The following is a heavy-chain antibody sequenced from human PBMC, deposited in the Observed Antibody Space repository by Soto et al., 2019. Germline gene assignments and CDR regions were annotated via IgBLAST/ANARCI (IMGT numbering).Heavy chain of an antibody. J-gene: IGHJ4*02. CDR1: GFTFSNAW. CDR2: IKSKTDGGTT. CDR3: XTDRRIQLWFHEAAWDY. V-gene: IGHV3-15*01. Sequence: GGSLRLSCAASGFTFSNAWMSWVRQAPGKGLEWVGRIKSKTDGGTTDYAAPVKGRFTISRDDSKDTLYLQMNSLKTEDTAVYYCXTDRRIQLWFHEAAWDYWGQGTLVTVSS. D-gene: IGHD5-18*01.